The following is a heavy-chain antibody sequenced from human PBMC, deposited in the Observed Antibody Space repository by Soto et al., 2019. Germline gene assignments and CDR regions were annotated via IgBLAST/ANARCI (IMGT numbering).Heavy chain of an antibody. D-gene: IGHD1-1*01. CDR3: VRDGTKTLRDWFDP. CDR2: IYYSGNT. J-gene: IGHJ5*02. V-gene: IGHV4-30-4*01. Sequence: SETLSLTCSVSGGSISSGYYYWSWIRQPPGKGLEWIWNIYYSGNTYYNPSLKSRLIISIDTSKNQFSLKLRSVTAADTAVYYCVRDGTKTLRDWFDPWGQGISVTVSS. CDR1: GGSISSGYYY.